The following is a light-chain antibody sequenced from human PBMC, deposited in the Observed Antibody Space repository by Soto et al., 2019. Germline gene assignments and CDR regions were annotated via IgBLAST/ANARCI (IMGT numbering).Light chain of an antibody. CDR1: SSDVGGYNY. J-gene: IGLJ1*01. CDR2: DVS. CDR3: SSYTSVSTLDV. Sequence: QSALTQPASVSGSPGQSITISCTGTSSDVGGYNYVSWYQQYPGKAPKLMIYDVSNRPSGVSNRFSGSRSGNTASLTISGLQAEDEADYYCSSYTSVSTLDVFGTGTKLTVL. V-gene: IGLV2-14*01.